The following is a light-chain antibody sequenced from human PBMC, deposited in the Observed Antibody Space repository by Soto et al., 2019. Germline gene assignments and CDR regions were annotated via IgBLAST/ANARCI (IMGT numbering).Light chain of an antibody. Sequence: DIQMTQSPSTLSASVGNTVTVTCRASQSVSGWLAWYQQKPGEAPKLLMYDAAALPRGVPSRFSGSGSGTKFTLTIASLQPDDFATYYCQQYETFSGTFGPGTKVDIK. J-gene: IGKJ1*01. CDR2: DAA. CDR1: QSVSGW. V-gene: IGKV1-5*01. CDR3: QQYETFSGT.